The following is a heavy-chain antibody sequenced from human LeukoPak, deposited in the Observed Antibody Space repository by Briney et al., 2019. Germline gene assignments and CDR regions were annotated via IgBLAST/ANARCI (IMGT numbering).Heavy chain of an antibody. Sequence: GGSLRLSCAASGFTFSSHWVHWVRHAPGKGLVWVSRINTDGRSTSYADSVKGRFTISRDNAKNTLYLQMNSLRVEDTAVYYCARGGFNYGVFDYWGQGTLVTVSS. D-gene: IGHD5-18*01. CDR1: GFTFSSHW. V-gene: IGHV3-74*01. J-gene: IGHJ4*02. CDR2: INTDGRST. CDR3: ARGGFNYGVFDY.